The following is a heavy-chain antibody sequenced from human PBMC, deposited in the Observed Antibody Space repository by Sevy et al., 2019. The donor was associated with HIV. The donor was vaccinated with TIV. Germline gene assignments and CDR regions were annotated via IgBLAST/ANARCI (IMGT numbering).Heavy chain of an antibody. D-gene: IGHD3-22*01. Sequence: LLQLPETLSLTCAVYNGSFSGYYWTWIRQTPAEGLEWIGEINHSGVTNYNPSLKSRVTISKDTSKNQFSLKVTSLNAADTAVYYCARRAPYYYDNTNKYLLSYYLDFWGRGTPVTVSS. V-gene: IGHV4-34*01. J-gene: IGHJ4*02. CDR2: INHSGVT. CDR3: ARRAPYYYDNTNKYLLSYYLDF. CDR1: NGSFSGYY.